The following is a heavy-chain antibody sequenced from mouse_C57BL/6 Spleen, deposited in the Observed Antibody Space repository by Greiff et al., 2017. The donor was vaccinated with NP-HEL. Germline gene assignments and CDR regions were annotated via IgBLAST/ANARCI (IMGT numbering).Heavy chain of an antibody. CDR3: ARRVYDGYYEEYYFDY. V-gene: IGHV1-7*01. J-gene: IGHJ2*01. Sequence: QVQLKESGAELAKPGASVKLSCKASGYTFTSYWMHWVKQRPGQGLEWIGYINPSSGYTKYNQKFKDKATLTADKSSSTAYMQLSSLTYEDSAVYYCARRVYDGYYEEYYFDYWGQGTTLTVSS. CDR1: GYTFTSYW. CDR2: INPSSGYT. D-gene: IGHD2-3*01.